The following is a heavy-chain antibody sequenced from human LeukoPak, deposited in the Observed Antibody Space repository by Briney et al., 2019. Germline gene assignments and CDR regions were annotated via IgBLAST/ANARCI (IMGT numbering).Heavy chain of an antibody. D-gene: IGHD6-19*01. V-gene: IGHV4-39*07. CDR3: AGERGEEYSSGWYKTNYFYN. Sequence: SETLSLTCTVSGGSISNTNYFWGWIRQPPGKGLEWIGSINYSGTTYYTPSLKSRLTISVDTSKNQFSLKLSSVTAADTAVYYCAGERGEEYSSGWYKTNYFYNWGQGIRATVSS. CDR1: GGSISNTNYF. CDR2: INYSGTT. J-gene: IGHJ4*02.